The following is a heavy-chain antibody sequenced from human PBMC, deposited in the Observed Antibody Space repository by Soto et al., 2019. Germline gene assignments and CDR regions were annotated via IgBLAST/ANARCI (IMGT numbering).Heavy chain of an antibody. CDR3: AISSSYYVTDDY. CDR2: INAGKGNT. J-gene: IGHJ4*02. D-gene: IGHD3-22*01. Sequence: QVQLVQSGPDVKKPGASVKVSCKASGYTFTSYAMHWVRQAPGQRLEWTGWINAGKGNTKYSQKFQGRVTITRDTSASTAYMELRSLRSEVTAVYYCAISSSYYVTDDYWGQGTLVTVSS. V-gene: IGHV1-3*01. CDR1: GYTFTSYA.